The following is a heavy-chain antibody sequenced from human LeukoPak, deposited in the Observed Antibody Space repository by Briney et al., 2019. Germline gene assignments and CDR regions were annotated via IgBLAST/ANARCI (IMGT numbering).Heavy chain of an antibody. V-gene: IGHV4-30-2*01. J-gene: IGHJ3*02. CDR1: GGSISSGGYS. CDR2: ISHSGST. CDR3: ARRATVTTNDAFDI. Sequence: SETLSLTCTVSGGSISSGGYSWSWIRQPPGKGLEWIGYISHSGSTYYNPSLRSRVTISVDRSKNQFSLKLSSVTAADTAVYYCARRATVTTNDAFDIWGQGTMVTVSS. D-gene: IGHD4-17*01.